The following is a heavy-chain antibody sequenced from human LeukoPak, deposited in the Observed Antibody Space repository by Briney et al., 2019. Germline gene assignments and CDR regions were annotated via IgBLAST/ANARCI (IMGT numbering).Heavy chain of an antibody. CDR2: IRYDGSNK. Sequence: GGSLRLSCTASGFTFSSYGMHWVRQAPGKGLEWVAFIRYDGSNKYYADSVKGRFTISRDNSKISLYLQMNSLRAEDTAVYYCTKDCCSGSYSFFDYWGQGTLVTVSS. D-gene: IGHD1-26*01. CDR3: TKDCCSGSYSFFDY. CDR1: GFTFSSYG. V-gene: IGHV3-30*02. J-gene: IGHJ4*02.